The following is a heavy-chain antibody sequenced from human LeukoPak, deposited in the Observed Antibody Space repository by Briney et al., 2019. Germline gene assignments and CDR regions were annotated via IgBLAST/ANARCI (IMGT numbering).Heavy chain of an antibody. V-gene: IGHV4-30-2*01. CDR1: GDSISSGAYS. Sequence: SQTLSLTCVVSGDSISSGAYSWSWIRQPPGKGLEWVGYNFHTGSTFYNPSLKTRVTISVDNSKNQFSLRLSSVTAADTAVYYCARELWFANAPGSWLDPWGQGTLVTVSS. CDR3: ARELWFANAPGSWLDP. J-gene: IGHJ5*02. CDR2: NFHTGST. D-gene: IGHD3-10*01.